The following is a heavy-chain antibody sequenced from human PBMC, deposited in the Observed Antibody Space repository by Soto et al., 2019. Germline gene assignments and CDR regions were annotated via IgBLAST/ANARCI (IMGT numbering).Heavy chain of an antibody. CDR1: GYTFIRYG. Sequence: QVQLVQSASEVMKPGASVKVSCKASGYTFIRYGITWVRQAPGQRLEWMGWISPYNDQTIYAQKLQGRVTMTADTSTRTVYMQLRSLKSDDTAVYYCVRGGYYDNVWGKLSHYGLDVWGQGTSVTVSS. CDR3: VRGGYYDNVWGKLSHYGLDV. D-gene: IGHD3-16*01. V-gene: IGHV1-18*01. J-gene: IGHJ6*02. CDR2: ISPYNDQT.